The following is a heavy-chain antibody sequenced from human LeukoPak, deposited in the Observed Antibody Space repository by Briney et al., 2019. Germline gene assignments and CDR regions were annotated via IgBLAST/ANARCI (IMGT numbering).Heavy chain of an antibody. Sequence: NSSETLSLTCTVSGGSISSYYWSWIRQPPGKGLEWIGYIYYSGSTNYNPSLKSRVTISVDTSKNQFSLKLSSVTAADTAVYYCARLWGYCSSTSCSPAFDIWGQGTMVTVSS. D-gene: IGHD2-2*01. V-gene: IGHV4-59*01. CDR3: ARLWGYCSSTSCSPAFDI. CDR1: GGSISSYY. J-gene: IGHJ3*02. CDR2: IYYSGST.